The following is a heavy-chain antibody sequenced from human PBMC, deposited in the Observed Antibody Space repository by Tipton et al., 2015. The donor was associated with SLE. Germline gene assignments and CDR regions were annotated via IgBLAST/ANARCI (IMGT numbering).Heavy chain of an antibody. J-gene: IGHJ6*02. D-gene: IGHD3-22*01. Sequence: TLSLTCTVSGGSISSYYWSWIRQPPGKGLEWIGYIYYSGSTNYNPSLKSRVTISVDTSKNQFSLKLSSVTAADTAVYHCARGRKYYDSSGLSLYGMDVWGQGTTVTVSS. CDR3: ARGRKYYDSSGLSLYGMDV. CDR1: GGSISSYY. CDR2: IYYSGST. V-gene: IGHV4-59*08.